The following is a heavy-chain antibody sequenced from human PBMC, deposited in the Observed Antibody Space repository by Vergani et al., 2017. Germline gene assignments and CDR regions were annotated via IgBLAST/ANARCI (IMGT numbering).Heavy chain of an antibody. V-gene: IGHV1-58*01. CDR2: IVVGSGNT. CDR3: AAAWSSSYSLXMDV. J-gene: IGHJ6*03. D-gene: IGHD6-6*01. Sequence: QMQLVQSGPEVKKPGTSVKVSCKASGFTFTSSAVQWVRQARGQRLEWIGWIVVGSGNTNYAQKFQERVTITRDMSTSTAYMELSSLRAEDTAVYYCAAAWSSSYSLXMDVWGKGTTVTVSS. CDR1: GFTFTSSA.